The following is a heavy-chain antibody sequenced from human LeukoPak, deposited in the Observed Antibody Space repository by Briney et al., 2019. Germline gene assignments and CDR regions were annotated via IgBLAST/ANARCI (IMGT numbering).Heavy chain of an antibody. D-gene: IGHD2-2*01. CDR2: INPSGGST. Sequence: GASVKVSCKASGYTFTSYYMHWVRQAPGQGLEWMGLINPSGGSTSYAQKFQGRVTMTTDTSTSTAYMELRSLRSDDTAVYYCAREYCSSTSCYAGWFDPWGQGTLVTVSS. CDR1: GYTFTSYY. J-gene: IGHJ5*02. V-gene: IGHV1-46*01. CDR3: AREYCSSTSCYAGWFDP.